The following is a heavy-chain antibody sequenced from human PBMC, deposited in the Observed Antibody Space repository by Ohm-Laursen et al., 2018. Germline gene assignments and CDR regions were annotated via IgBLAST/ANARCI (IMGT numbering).Heavy chain of an antibody. Sequence: ASVKVSCKASGYTFTTHYIHWVRQAPGQGLEWMGIINPSGGSTKYAQKFQGRVTMTRDTSTSTVYMELSSLRSEDTAVYYCARDLGLVGTNWGYYFNYWGQGTLVTVSS. V-gene: IGHV1-46*01. CDR2: INPSGGST. CDR3: ARDLGLVGTNWGYYFNY. J-gene: IGHJ4*02. D-gene: IGHD7-27*01. CDR1: GYTFTTHY.